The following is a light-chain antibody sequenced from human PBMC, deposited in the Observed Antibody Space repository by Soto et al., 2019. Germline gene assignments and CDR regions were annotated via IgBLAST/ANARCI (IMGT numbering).Light chain of an antibody. CDR2: GAS. CDR1: QSVSSL. Sequence: EVVMTQSPATLSVSPGERATASCRASQSVSSLLAWYQQKPGQAPRLLIYGASTRATGIPDRFSASGSGTEFALTISSLQSGDFAVYYCQQYNNWPLTFGGGTKVEIK. J-gene: IGKJ4*01. V-gene: IGKV3-15*01. CDR3: QQYNNWPLT.